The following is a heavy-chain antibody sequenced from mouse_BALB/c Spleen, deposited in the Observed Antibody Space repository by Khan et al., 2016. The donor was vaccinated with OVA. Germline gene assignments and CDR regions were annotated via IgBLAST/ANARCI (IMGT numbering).Heavy chain of an antibody. Sequence: EVELVESGGDLVKPGGSLKLSCAASGFTFSTYGMSWVRQTPDKRLEWVATVSTGGSYTYYPDSVKGRFTISRDNAKNTLDLQMSGLKSEDTAMLYCARIAYDYNCEEFDYWGQGTLVTVSA. D-gene: IGHD1-1*02. CDR2: VSTGGSYT. J-gene: IGHJ3*01. CDR3: ARIAYDYNCEEFDY. CDR1: GFTFSTYG. V-gene: IGHV5-6*01.